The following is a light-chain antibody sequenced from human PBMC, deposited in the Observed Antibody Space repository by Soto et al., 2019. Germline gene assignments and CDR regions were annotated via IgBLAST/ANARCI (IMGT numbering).Light chain of an antibody. J-gene: IGLJ2*01. Sequence: QSVLTQPPSASGSPGQSVTISCTGTSSDVGGNNRVSWYQQYPGKVPKLIIYDVTERPSGVPDRFSGSKSGNTASLTVSGLQAEDEADYYCSSHAGARNVVFGGGTKLTVL. CDR2: DVT. CDR1: SSDVGGNNR. V-gene: IGLV2-8*01. CDR3: SSHAGARNVV.